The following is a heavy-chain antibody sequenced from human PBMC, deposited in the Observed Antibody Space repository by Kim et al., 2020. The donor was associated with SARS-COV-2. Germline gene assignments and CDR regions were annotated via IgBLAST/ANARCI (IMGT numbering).Heavy chain of an antibody. CDR2: T. J-gene: IGHJ5*02. Sequence: TNYNPSLQRRVTISVDTSKNQLSLKLSSVTAADTAVYYCARGTGEGWFDPWGQGTLVTVSS. CDR3: ARGTGEGWFDP. V-gene: IGHV4-59*09.